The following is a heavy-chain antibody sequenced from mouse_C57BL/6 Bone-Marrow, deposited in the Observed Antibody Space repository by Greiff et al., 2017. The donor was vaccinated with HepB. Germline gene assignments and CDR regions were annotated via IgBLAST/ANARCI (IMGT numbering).Heavy chain of an antibody. CDR2: IDPSDSET. D-gene: IGHD2-3*01. J-gene: IGHJ1*03. CDR3: AGDGYPHWYFDV. V-gene: IGHV1-52*01. Sequence: VQLQQPGAELVRPGSSVKLSCKASGYTFTSYWMHWVKQRPIQGLEWIGNIDPSDSETHYNQKFKDKATLTVDKSSSTAYMQLSSLTSEDAAVYYCAGDGYPHWYFDVWGTGTTVTVSS. CDR1: GYTFTSYW.